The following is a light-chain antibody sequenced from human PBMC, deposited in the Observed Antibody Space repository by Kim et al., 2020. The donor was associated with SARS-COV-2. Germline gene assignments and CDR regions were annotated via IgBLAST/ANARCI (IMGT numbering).Light chain of an antibody. CDR3: QAWDSGTAGV. V-gene: IGLV3-1*01. CDR1: KLDYKY. Sequence: SYELTQPPSVSVSPRQTASITCSGDKLDYKYVAWYQQKPGQSPVLIIYLDAKRPSGIPERFSGSSSGNTATLTISETQAMDEADYYCQAWDSGTAGVFGGGTQLTVL. CDR2: LDA. J-gene: IGLJ2*01.